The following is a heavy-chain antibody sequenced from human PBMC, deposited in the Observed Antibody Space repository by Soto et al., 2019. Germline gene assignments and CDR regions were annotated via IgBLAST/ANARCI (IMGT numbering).Heavy chain of an antibody. CDR3: AHGRHYGGNSGFDY. CDR1: GFSLSTSGVG. J-gene: IGHJ4*02. Sequence: QITLKESGPTLVKPTQTLTLTCSFSGFSLSTSGVGVGWIRQPPGKALEWLALIYWDDDKRYSPSLKSRLTITKDTSKNQVVLTMTNMDPVDTATYYCAHGRHYGGNSGFDYWGQGTLVTVSS. CDR2: IYWDDDK. D-gene: IGHD4-17*01. V-gene: IGHV2-5*02.